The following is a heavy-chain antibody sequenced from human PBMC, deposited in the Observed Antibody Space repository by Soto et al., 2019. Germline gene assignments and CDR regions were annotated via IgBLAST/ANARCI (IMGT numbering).Heavy chain of an antibody. J-gene: IGHJ4*02. D-gene: IGHD1-26*01. CDR2: FSGSGAST. CDR1: GFIFNNYA. Sequence: EVLLLESGGGLVQPGGSLRLSCAASGFIFNNYAMSWVRQAPGRGLEWVSTFSGSGASTYYADSVKGRFTISSDNSKNTLFLQMNSLRAEDTALYYCAKHNTGNYHGGFDYWGQGTLVTVSS. CDR3: AKHNTGNYHGGFDY. V-gene: IGHV3-23*01.